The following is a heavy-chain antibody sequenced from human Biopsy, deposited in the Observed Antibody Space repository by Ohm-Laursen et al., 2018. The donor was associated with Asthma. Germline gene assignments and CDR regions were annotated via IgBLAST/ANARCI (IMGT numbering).Heavy chain of an antibody. D-gene: IGHD2-15*01. CDR3: AGFCSGGNCPDH. Sequence: SETLSLTCTVSGVSIRSYYWTWIRQPPGKGLEWIGNIHYSGSTYSIPSLKSRVTISVDTSKKQISLRLSSVIAADTAVYYCAGFCSGGNCPDHWGQGTLVTVSS. CDR1: GVSIRSYY. J-gene: IGHJ4*02. CDR2: IHYSGST. V-gene: IGHV4-59*01.